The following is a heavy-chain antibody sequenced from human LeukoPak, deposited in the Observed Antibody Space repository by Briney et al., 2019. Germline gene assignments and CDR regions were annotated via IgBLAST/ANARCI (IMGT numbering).Heavy chain of an antibody. CDR3: ARVMGAAWFFYLDV. V-gene: IGHV4-38-2*02. CDR2: VFHSRST. Sequence: SETLSLTCTVSGYSISSGHYWAWIRQSPEKGLEYIATVFHSRSTYYNPSLKSRVTTSVDTSKNEFSLNLSSVTAADTAVYYCARVMGAAWFFYLDVWGKGTTVTVSS. J-gene: IGHJ6*04. CDR1: GYSISSGHY. D-gene: IGHD3-10*01.